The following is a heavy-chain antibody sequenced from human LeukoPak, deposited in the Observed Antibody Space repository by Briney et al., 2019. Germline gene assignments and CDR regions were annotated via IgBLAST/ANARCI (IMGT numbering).Heavy chain of an antibody. CDR1: GFTFSDYY. Sequence: PGGSLRLSCAASGFTFSDYYMNWIRQAPGKGLEWISYISGSGNTIYQADSVKGRFTISRDNAKNSLFLQMNSLRADDTAVYYCARDLEQQMVLGRFDPGGQGTLVIVSS. J-gene: IGHJ5*02. V-gene: IGHV3-11*01. CDR3: ARDLEQQMVLGRFDP. CDR2: ISGSGNTI. D-gene: IGHD6-13*01.